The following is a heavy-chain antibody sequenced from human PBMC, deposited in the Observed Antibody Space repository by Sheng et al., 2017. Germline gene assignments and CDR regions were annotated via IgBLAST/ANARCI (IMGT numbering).Heavy chain of an antibody. Sequence: EVQLVESGGGLVKPGGSLRLSCEASGFTFSSYTMNWVRQAPGKGLEWVSSIAGGSSHISSPDSLKGRFTISRDNAKNSLFLQMNSLRAEDTAVYYCSRSGITLNRAYYYMDVWGKGATVTVSS. J-gene: IGHJ6*03. D-gene: IGHD3-10*01. V-gene: IGHV3-21*02. CDR1: GFTFSSYT. CDR2: IAGGSSHI. CDR3: SRSGITLNRAYYYMDV.